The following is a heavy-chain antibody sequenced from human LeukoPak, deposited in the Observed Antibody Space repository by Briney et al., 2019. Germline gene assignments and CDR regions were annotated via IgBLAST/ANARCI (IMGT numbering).Heavy chain of an antibody. J-gene: IGHJ4*02. V-gene: IGHV3-23*01. CDR1: GFIFRTYG. D-gene: IGHD2-21*01. CDR2: ITAGGGNT. CDR3: AKGMYGVGGALDY. Sequence: QPGGSLRLSCAASGFIFRTYGMNWVRQAPGKGLEYVSGITAGGGNTYYGDSLKGRFTISRDDSKDTLFLQMNSLRVEDTVVYYCAKGMYGVGGALDYWGRGSLVIVSS.